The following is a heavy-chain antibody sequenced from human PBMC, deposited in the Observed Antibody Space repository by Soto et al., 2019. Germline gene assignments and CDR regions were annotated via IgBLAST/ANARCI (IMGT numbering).Heavy chain of an antibody. J-gene: IGHJ5*02. CDR2: ISSSSTI. Sequence: EVQLVESGGGLVQPGGSLRLSCAASGFTFSSYSMNWVRQAPGKGLEWVSYISSSSTIYYADSVKGRFTISRDNAKNSLYLQMNSLRDEDTAVYYCAREGTRGGFLNWFDPWGQGTLVTVS. CDR1: GFTFSSYS. D-gene: IGHD3-10*01. CDR3: AREGTRGGFLNWFDP. V-gene: IGHV3-48*02.